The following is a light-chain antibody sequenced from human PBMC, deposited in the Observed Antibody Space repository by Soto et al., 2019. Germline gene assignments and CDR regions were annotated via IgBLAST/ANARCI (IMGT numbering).Light chain of an antibody. Sequence: QSALTQPASVSGSPGQSITISCTGTSRDVGGYKYVSWHQQHPGKAPKLMIFEVNSRPSGVSNRFSGSKSDNTASLTISGLQAEDEADYYCSSFSGSSTPYVFGTGTKLTVL. CDR2: EVN. CDR3: SSFSGSSTPYV. V-gene: IGLV2-14*01. CDR1: SRDVGGYKY. J-gene: IGLJ1*01.